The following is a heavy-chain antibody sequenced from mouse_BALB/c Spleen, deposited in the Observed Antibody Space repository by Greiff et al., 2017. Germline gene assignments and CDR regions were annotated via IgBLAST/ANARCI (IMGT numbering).Heavy chain of an antibody. CDR1: GFNIKDTY. V-gene: IGHV14-3*02. J-gene: IGHJ2*01. Sequence: EVKLVESGAELVKPGASVKLSCTASGFNIKDTYMHWVKQRPEQGLEWIGRIDPANGNTKYDPKFQGKATITADTSSNTAYLQLSSLTSEDTAVYYCARLRSFFDYWGQGTTLTVSS. D-gene: IGHD1-1*01. CDR2: IDPANGNT. CDR3: ARLRSFFDY.